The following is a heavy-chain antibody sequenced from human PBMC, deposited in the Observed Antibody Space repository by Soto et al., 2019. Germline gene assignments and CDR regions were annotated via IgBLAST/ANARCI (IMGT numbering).Heavy chain of an antibody. Sequence: ASVKVSCKASGYTFTGYYMHWVRQAPGQGLEWMGWINPNSGGTNYAQKFQGWVTMTRDTSISTAYMELSRLRSDDTAVYYCAREITYYDILTGLHWLDPWGQGTLVTVSS. CDR2: INPNSGGT. CDR1: GYTFTGYY. CDR3: AREITYYDILTGLHWLDP. J-gene: IGHJ5*02. D-gene: IGHD3-9*01. V-gene: IGHV1-2*04.